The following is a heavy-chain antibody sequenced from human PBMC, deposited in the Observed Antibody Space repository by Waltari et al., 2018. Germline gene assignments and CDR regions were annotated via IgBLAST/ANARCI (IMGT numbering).Heavy chain of an antibody. CDR2: ISGGGGA. D-gene: IGHD3-3*01. Sequence: EVQLVESGGDLVQPGGSLRLSCAASGFTFSSYTIYWVRQAPGKGLEWVSAISGGGGAYDADSVKGRFTISRDNSRNTVFLQMNTLRVEDTAVYYCANLLSWGQGTTVAVSS. J-gene: IGHJ5*02. CDR1: GFTFSSYT. V-gene: IGHV3-23*04. CDR3: ANLLS.